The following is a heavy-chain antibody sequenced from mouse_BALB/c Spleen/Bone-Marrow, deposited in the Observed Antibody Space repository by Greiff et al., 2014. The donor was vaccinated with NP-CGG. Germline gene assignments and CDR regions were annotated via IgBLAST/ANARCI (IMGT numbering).Heavy chain of an antibody. D-gene: IGHD3-2*01. CDR1: GYTFTSYD. J-gene: IGHJ3*01. V-gene: IGHV1S56*01. CDR3: ARSGDSSGYGFAY. CDR2: IYPGDGST. Sequence: VQLQESGPELVKPGALVKISCKASGYTFTSYDINWVKQRPGQGLEWIGWIYPGDGSTKYNEKFKGKATLTADKSSSTAYMQLSSLTSGNSAVYFCARSGDSSGYGFAYWGQGTLVTVSA.